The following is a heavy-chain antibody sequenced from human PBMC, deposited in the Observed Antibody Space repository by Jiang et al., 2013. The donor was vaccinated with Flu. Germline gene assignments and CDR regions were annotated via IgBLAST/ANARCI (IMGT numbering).Heavy chain of an antibody. CDR2: IYPGDSDT. V-gene: IGHV5-51*01. Sequence: GAEVKKPGESLKISCKGSGYSFTSYWIGWVRQMPGKGLEWMGIIYPGDSDTRYSPSFQGQVTISADKSISTAYLQWSSLKASDTAMYYCASDSGYDSSGYPAFDYWGQGTLVTVSS. D-gene: IGHD3-22*01. CDR1: GYSFTSYW. CDR3: ASDSGYDSSGYPAFDY. J-gene: IGHJ4*02.